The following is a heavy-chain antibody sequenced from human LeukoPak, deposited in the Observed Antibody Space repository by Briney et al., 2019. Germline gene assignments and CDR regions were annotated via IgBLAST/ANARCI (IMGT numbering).Heavy chain of an antibody. CDR2: IYPGDSDT. V-gene: IGHV5-51*01. D-gene: IGHD3-10*01. CDR1: GYSFTSYW. J-gene: IGHJ6*03. Sequence: GESLKISCKGSGYSFTSYWIGWVRQMPGKGLEWMGIIYPGDSDTRYSPSFQGQVTISAGKSISTAYLQWSSLKASDTAVYYCARQADPITMVRGATRADYYYYMDVWGKGTTVTVSS. CDR3: ARQADPITMVRGATRADYYYYMDV.